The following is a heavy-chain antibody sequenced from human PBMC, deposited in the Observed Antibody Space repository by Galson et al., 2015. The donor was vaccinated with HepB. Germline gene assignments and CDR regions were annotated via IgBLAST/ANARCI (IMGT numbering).Heavy chain of an antibody. Sequence: LSLTCTVSGGSISSYYWSWIRQPPGKGLEWIGYIYYSGSTNYNPSLKSRVTISVDTSKNQFSLKLSSVTAADTAVYYCANSEPYSSSWTENWFDPWGQGTLVTVSS. CDR2: IYYSGST. CDR1: GGSISSYY. J-gene: IGHJ5*02. V-gene: IGHV4-59*01. D-gene: IGHD6-13*01. CDR3: ANSEPYSSSWTENWFDP.